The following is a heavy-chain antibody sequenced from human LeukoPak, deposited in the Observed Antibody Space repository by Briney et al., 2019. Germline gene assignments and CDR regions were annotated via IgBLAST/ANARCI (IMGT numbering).Heavy chain of an antibody. CDR3: AELGITMIGDV. CDR1: GFTFSSYE. V-gene: IGHV3-48*03. CDR2: ISSSGSTI. Sequence: PGGSLRLSCAASGFTFSSYEMNWVRHAPGKGLEWVSYISSSGSTIYYADSVKGRFTISRDNAKNSLYLQMNSLRAEDTAVYYCAELGITMIGDVWGKGTTVTISS. J-gene: IGHJ6*04. D-gene: IGHD3-10*02.